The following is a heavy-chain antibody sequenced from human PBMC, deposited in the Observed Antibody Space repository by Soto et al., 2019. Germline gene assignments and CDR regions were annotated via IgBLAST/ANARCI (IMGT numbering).Heavy chain of an antibody. Sequence: PSETLSLTCTVSGGSISSGDYYWSWIRQPPGKGLEWIGYIYYSGSTYYNPSLKSRVTISVDTSKNQFSLKLSSVTAADTAVYYCARQYYDFWSGLPNWFDPWGQGTLVTVSS. CDR2: IYYSGST. V-gene: IGHV4-30-4*01. D-gene: IGHD3-3*01. J-gene: IGHJ5*02. CDR3: ARQYYDFWSGLPNWFDP. CDR1: GGSISSGDYY.